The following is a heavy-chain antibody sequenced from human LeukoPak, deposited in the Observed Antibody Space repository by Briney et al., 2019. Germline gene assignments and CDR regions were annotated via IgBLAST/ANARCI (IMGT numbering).Heavy chain of an antibody. J-gene: IGHJ4*02. Sequence: GGSLRLSCAASGFTFTSYWMSWVRQAPGKGLEWVANLKEDGSEKYYVDSVKGRFTISRDNSKNSLYLQMNSLRVEDTALYYCARDSRRVGATSDLDYWGQGTLVTVSS. CDR1: GFTFTSYW. D-gene: IGHD1-26*01. V-gene: IGHV3-7*01. CDR2: LKEDGSEK. CDR3: ARDSRRVGATSDLDY.